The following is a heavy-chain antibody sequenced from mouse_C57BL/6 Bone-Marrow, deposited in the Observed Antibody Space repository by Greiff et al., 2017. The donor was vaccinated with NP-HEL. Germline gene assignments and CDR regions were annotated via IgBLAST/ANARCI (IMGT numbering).Heavy chain of an antibody. V-gene: IGHV14-4*01. J-gene: IGHJ2*01. CDR2: IDPENGDT. CDR1: GFNIKDDY. Sequence: VQLQQSGAELVRPGASVKLSCTASGFNIKDDYMHWVKQRPEQGLEWIGWIDPENGDTEYASKFQGKATITADTSSNTAYLQLSSLTSEDTAVYYCTDNEGYYVDYWGQGTTLTVSS. D-gene: IGHD1-2*01. CDR3: TDNEGYYVDY.